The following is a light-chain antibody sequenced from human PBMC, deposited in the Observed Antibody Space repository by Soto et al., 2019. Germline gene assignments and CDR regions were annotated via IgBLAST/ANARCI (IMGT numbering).Light chain of an antibody. V-gene: IGLV4-69*01. J-gene: IGLJ2*01. Sequence: QSVLTQSPSASASLGASVKLTCTLSSGHSTYAIAWHQQQPEKGPRYLMKINNDGSHNKGDGIPDRFSGSSSGAERYLTISSLQSEDEADYYCQTWGTGVVVFGGGTQLTVL. CDR2: INNDGSH. CDR3: QTWGTGVVV. CDR1: SGHSTYA.